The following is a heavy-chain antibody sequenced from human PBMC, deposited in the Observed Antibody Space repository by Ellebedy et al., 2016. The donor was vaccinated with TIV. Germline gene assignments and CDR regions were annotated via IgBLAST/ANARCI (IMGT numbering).Heavy chain of an antibody. CDR2: TYYRSKWYN. V-gene: IGHV6-1*01. CDR3: ARGSGGSGWLYYFDY. D-gene: IGHD6-19*01. Sequence: SQTLSLTXAISGDSVSSNIAAWNWIRQSPSRGLEWLGRTYYRSKWYNDYALSVKSRIIINPDTSKNQFSLQLNSVTPEDTAVYYCARGSGGSGWLYYFDYWGQGTLVTVSS. CDR1: GDSVSSNIAA. J-gene: IGHJ4*02.